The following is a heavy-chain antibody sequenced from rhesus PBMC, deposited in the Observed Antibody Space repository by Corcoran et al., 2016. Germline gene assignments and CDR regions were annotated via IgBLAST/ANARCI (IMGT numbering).Heavy chain of an antibody. CDR3: ATDQYSNFRY. CDR2: VDPEDGEA. J-gene: IGHJ4*01. CDR1: GYTFTDYY. Sequence: EVQLVQSGAVVKKPGASVKISCRASGYTFTDYYLPWGLQASGKGLEWMGRVDPEDGEAIHAQKFQDRVTITADTSTDTAYMELSSLRSEDTAVYYCATDQYSNFRYWGQGVLVTVSS. V-gene: IGHV1-111*02. D-gene: IGHD4-23*01.